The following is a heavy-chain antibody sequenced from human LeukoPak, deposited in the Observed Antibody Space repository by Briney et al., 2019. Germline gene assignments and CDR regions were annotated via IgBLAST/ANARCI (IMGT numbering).Heavy chain of an antibody. J-gene: IGHJ5*02. CDR3: ARGPVCSSTSCVYRWFDP. CDR1: GYTFTGYY. V-gene: IGHV1-2*04. CDR2: INPNSGGT. Sequence: ASVKGSCKASGYTFTGYYMHWARQAPGQGLEWMGWINPNSGGTNYAQKFQGWVTMTRDTSISTAYMELSRLRSDDTAVYYCARGPVCSSTSCVYRWFDPWGQGTLVTVSS. D-gene: IGHD2-2*01.